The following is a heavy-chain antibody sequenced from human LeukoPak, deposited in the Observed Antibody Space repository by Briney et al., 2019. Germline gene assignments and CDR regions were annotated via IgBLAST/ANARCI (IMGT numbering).Heavy chain of an antibody. V-gene: IGHV1-18*01. CDR2: ISAYNGNT. Sequence: ASVKVSCKASGYTFTSYGISWVRQAPGQGLEWMGWISAYNGNTNYAQKLQGRVTMTTDTSTSTAYMEPRSLRSDDTAVYYCAAQQLVEGWFDPWGQGTLVTVSS. D-gene: IGHD6-13*01. CDR3: AAQQLVEGWFDP. J-gene: IGHJ5*02. CDR1: GYTFTSYG.